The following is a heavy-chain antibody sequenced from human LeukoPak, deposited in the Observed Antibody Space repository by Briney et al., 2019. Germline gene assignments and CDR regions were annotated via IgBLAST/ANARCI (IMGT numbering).Heavy chain of an antibody. D-gene: IGHD3-22*01. V-gene: IGHV3-53*01. J-gene: IGHJ4*02. CDR1: GFTVSSNY. CDR3: ASLSPLYYDSSGYSY. CDR2: IYSGDST. Sequence: PGGSLRLSCAASGFTVSSNYMSWVRQAPGKGLEWVSVIYSGDSTYYADSVKGRFTISGDNSKNTLYLQMNSLRAEDTAVYYCASLSPLYYDSSGYSYWGQGTLVTVSS.